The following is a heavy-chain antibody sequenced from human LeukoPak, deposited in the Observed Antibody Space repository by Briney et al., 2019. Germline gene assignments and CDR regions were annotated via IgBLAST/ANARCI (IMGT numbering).Heavy chain of an antibody. V-gene: IGHV4-4*07. Sequence: SETLSLTCTVSGGSISSYYWRWIRQPAARGLELIGRINTSGSTNYNPSLKSRVTMSVDTSKNQFSLKLSSVTAADTAVYYGARGGISFLYPWGQGTLVTVSS. CDR1: GGSISSYY. D-gene: IGHD3-3*02. J-gene: IGHJ5*02. CDR2: INTSGST. CDR3: ARGGISFLYP.